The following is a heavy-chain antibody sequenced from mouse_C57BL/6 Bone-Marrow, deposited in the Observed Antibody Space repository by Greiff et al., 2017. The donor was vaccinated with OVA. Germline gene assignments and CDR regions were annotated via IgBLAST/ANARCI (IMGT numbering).Heavy chain of an antibody. CDR2: ISDGGSYT. J-gene: IGHJ2*01. CDR3: ARRGVRRGGDFDY. D-gene: IGHD2-14*01. Sequence: DVMLVESGGGLVKPGGSLKLSCAASGFTFSSYAMSWVRQTPEKRLEWVATISDGGSYTYYPDNVKGRFTISRDNAKNNLYLQLSQLKSEDTAMYYCARRGVRRGGDFDYWGQGTTLTVSS. CDR1: GFTFSSYA. V-gene: IGHV5-4*03.